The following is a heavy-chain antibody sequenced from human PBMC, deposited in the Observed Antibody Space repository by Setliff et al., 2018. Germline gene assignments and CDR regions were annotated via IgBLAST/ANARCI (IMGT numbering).Heavy chain of an antibody. CDR3: ARIRSGYSYYYYYYMDV. Sequence: SGPTLVNPTQTLTLTCTFSGFSLSTTGVGVGWIRQPPGKALEWLALIYWDDDKRYSPSLKSRLTISKDTSKNQVVLTMTNMDPVDTATYYCARIRSGYSYYYYYYMDVWGKGTTVTVSS. CDR1: GFSLSTTGVG. J-gene: IGHJ6*03. CDR2: IYWDDDK. D-gene: IGHD3-22*01. V-gene: IGHV2-5*02.